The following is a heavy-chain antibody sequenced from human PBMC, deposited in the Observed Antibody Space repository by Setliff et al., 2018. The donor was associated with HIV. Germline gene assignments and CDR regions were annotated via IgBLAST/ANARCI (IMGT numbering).Heavy chain of an antibody. CDR2: IYASGNT. J-gene: IGHJ6*02. D-gene: IGHD5-12*01. CDR1: GGSISSGSYY. Sequence: PSETLSLTCNVSGGSISSGSYYWNWIRQPAGKGLEWIGRIYASGNTNYNPSLKGRVTISVDTSKNQFSLKLSSVTAADTAVYFCAREGVGYNPFYYYGMDVWGQGTTVTVSS. V-gene: IGHV4-61*02. CDR3: AREGVGYNPFYYYGMDV.